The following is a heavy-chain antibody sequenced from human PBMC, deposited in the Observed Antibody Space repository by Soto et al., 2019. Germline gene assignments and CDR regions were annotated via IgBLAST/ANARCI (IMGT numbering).Heavy chain of an antibody. J-gene: IGHJ4*02. CDR2: ISGSGGST. V-gene: IGHV3-23*01. CDR1: GFTFSPFW. D-gene: IGHD4-4*01. Sequence: PGGSLRLSCAASGFTFSPFWMHWVRQVPGKGPVWVSAISGSGGSTYYADSVKGRFTISRDNSKNTLYLQMNSLRAEDTAVYYCAGSRDGYSYFDYWGQGTLVTVSS. CDR3: AGSRDGYSYFDY.